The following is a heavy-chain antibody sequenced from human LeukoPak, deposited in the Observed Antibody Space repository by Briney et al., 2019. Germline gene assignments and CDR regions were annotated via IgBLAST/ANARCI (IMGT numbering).Heavy chain of an antibody. J-gene: IGHJ5*02. D-gene: IGHD3-3*02. Sequence: GASVKVSCKAFNYTLTSYGISWVRHAPGHGLEWMGWINTKTGNPTYAQGFTGRLVFSLDTSVSTAYLQNNNLRVEDTAMYYCARKSGDFGHLWDPWGQGTLVTVSS. CDR2: INTKTGNP. V-gene: IGHV7-4-1*02. CDR1: NYTLTSYG. CDR3: ARKSGDFGHLWDP.